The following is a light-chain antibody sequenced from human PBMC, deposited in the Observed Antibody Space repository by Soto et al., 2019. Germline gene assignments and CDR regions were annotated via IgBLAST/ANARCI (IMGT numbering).Light chain of an antibody. J-gene: IGLJ2*01. CDR1: SSDIGGYNY. CDR3: SSYTSSSTVI. V-gene: IGLV2-14*01. CDR2: DVR. Sequence: QSALTQPASMSGSPGQSITISCTGTSSDIGGYNYISWYQQLPSKAPKFIIYDVRNRPSGVSNRFSGSRSGNTASLTISGLQAEDEADYYCSSYTSSSTVIFGGGTKLTVL.